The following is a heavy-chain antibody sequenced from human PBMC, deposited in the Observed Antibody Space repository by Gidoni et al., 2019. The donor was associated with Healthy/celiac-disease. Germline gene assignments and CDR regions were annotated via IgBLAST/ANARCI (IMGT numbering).Heavy chain of an antibody. Sequence: QVQLQQWGAGLLKPSETLSLTCAVYGGSFSGYSWSWIRQPPGKGLEWIGEINHSGSTNYNPSLKSRVTISVDTSKNQFSLKLSSVTAADTAVYYCARVTPAFYDCWSGLSWDYYYYGMDVWGQGTTVTVSS. CDR1: GGSFSGYS. CDR2: INHSGST. V-gene: IGHV4-34*01. CDR3: ARVTPAFYDCWSGLSWDYYYYGMDV. D-gene: IGHD3-3*01. J-gene: IGHJ6*02.